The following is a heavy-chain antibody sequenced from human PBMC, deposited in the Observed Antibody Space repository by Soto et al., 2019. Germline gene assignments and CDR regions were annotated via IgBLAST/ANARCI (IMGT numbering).Heavy chain of an antibody. D-gene: IGHD3-10*01. V-gene: IGHV1-18*01. CDR2: INVYNGNT. Sequence: QVQLVQSGGEVKKPGASVKVSCKASGYTFTNYGISWVRQAPGQGLEWMGWINVYNGNTKYAQKVQGRVTMTTDTSTITDYMELRIRRSDDTAVYYCARGVGSGSYDNQYNWFDPWGQGTLVTVSS. CDR1: GYTFTNYG. J-gene: IGHJ5*02. CDR3: ARGVGSGSYDNQYNWFDP.